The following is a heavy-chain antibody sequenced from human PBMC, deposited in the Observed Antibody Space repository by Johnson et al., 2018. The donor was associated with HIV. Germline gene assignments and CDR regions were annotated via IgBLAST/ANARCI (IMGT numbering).Heavy chain of an antibody. Sequence: VQLVESGGGVVQPGRSLRLSCAASGFTFSSYAMHWVRQAPGKGLEWVAVISYDGSNKYYADSVKGRFTISRDNSKNTLYLQMNRLRAEDTAVYYCAREVKRYAFDIWGQGTMVTVSS. CDR2: ISYDGSNK. CDR1: GFTFSSYA. J-gene: IGHJ3*02. V-gene: IGHV3-30-3*01. CDR3: AREVKRYAFDI.